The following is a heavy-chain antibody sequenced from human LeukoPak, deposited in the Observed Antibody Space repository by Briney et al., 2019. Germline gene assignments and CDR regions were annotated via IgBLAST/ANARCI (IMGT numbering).Heavy chain of an antibody. J-gene: IGHJ4*02. V-gene: IGHV3-11*01. CDR3: ASPEYSSGWPFDY. D-gene: IGHD6-19*01. Sequence: GSLRLSCAASGFTFSDYYMSWIRQAPGKGLEWVSYISSSGSTIYYADSVKGRFTISRDNAKNSLYLQMNSLRAEDTAVYYCASPEYSSGWPFDYWGQGTLVTVSS. CDR1: GFTFSDYY. CDR2: ISSSGSTI.